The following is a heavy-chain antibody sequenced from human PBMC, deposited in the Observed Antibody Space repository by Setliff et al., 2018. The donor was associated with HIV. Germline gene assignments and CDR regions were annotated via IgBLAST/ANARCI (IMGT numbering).Heavy chain of an antibody. V-gene: IGHV1-46*01. CDR3: ARAVASKNVRGEYYFDY. CDR1: GYTFTNHF. Sequence: ASVKVSCKAFGYTFTNHFMHWVRQAPGQGLEWMGIIDPSDGSTIFAQQFQGRLNMPRDTSTSTVYLELSSLRSEDTAVYYCARAVASKNVRGEYYFDYWGQGTLVTVSS. CDR2: IDPSDGST. J-gene: IGHJ4*02. D-gene: IGHD3-16*01.